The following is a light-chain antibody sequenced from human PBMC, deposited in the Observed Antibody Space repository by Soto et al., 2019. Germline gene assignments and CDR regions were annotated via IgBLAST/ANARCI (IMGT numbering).Light chain of an antibody. V-gene: IGKV3-15*01. Sequence: EIVMTQSPAALSVSPGDAATLSCRASQSLRSSLAWYQQKPGQAPSLLIYGAFTRATGIPTRFSGTGSGTEFTLTISSLQSEDFALYYCQQYNDWPLTFGQGTKVDIK. CDR2: GAF. CDR1: QSLRSS. CDR3: QQYNDWPLT. J-gene: IGKJ1*01.